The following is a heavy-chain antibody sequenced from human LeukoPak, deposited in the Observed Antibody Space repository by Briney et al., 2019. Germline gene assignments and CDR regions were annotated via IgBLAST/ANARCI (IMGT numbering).Heavy chain of an antibody. Sequence: SETLSLTCTVSGGSISSGSYYWSWIRQPAGKGLEWIGRIYTSGSTNYNPSLKSRVTISVDTSKNQFSLKLSSVTAADTAVYYCARVAKCSGSYYNGDYYYYYMDVWGKGTTVTISS. CDR1: GGSISSGSYY. CDR2: IYTSGST. J-gene: IGHJ6*03. V-gene: IGHV4-61*02. D-gene: IGHD3-10*02. CDR3: ARVAKCSGSYYNGDYYYYYMDV.